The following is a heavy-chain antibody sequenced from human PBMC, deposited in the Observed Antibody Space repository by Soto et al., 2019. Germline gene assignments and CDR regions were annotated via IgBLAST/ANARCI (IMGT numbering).Heavy chain of an antibody. J-gene: IGHJ5*02. Sequence: PGGSLRLSCAASGFTFSSYGMHWVRQAPGKGLEWVAVISYDGSNKYYADSVKGRFTISRDNSKNTLYLQMNSLRAEDTAVYYCAKDLGGQLYRPFGPADPWGQGTLVTVSS. D-gene: IGHD3-10*01. V-gene: IGHV3-30*18. CDR2: ISYDGSNK. CDR1: GFTFSSYG. CDR3: AKDLGGQLYRPFGPADP.